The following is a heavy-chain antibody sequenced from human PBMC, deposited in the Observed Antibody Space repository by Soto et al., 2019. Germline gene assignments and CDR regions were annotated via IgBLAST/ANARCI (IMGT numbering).Heavy chain of an antibody. D-gene: IGHD3-3*01. J-gene: IGHJ6*02. CDR3: ARGGDFWSGYRTPNYYYGMDV. CDR1: GFTFSSYA. V-gene: IGHV3-30-3*01. CDR2: ISYDGSNK. Sequence: GGSLRLSCAASGFTFSSYAMHWVRQAPGKGLEWVAVISYDGSNKYYADSVKGRFTISRDNSKNTLYLQMNGLRAEDTAVYYCARGGDFWSGYRTPNYYYGMDVWGQGTTVTVSS.